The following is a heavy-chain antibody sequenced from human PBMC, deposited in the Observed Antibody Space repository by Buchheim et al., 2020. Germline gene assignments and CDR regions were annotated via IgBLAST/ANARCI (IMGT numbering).Heavy chain of an antibody. V-gene: IGHV4-31*03. CDR1: GGSISSGGYY. CDR2: IYYSGST. J-gene: IGHJ6*03. CDR3: ARGGPTYYYFYMDV. D-gene: IGHD3-10*01. Sequence: QVQLQESGPGLVKPSQTLSLTCTVSGGSISSGGYYWSWIRQRPGKGLEWIGYIYYSGSTYYNPSLKSRITISVDTSTNQFSLKLTSLTAADTAVFYCARGGPTYYYFYMDVWGKGTT.